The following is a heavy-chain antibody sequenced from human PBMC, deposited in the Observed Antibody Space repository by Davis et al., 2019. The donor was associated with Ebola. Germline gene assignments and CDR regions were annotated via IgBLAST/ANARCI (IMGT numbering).Heavy chain of an antibody. J-gene: IGHJ4*02. CDR1: GHTFNSYY. V-gene: IGHV1-46*02. Sequence: ASVKVSCKASGHTFNSYYMHWVRQAPGQGLEWMGIINPSGGGTNYAQKLQGRVTMTTDTPTSTAYMELSRLRSDDTAVYYCARDPEYSRSYIADYWGQGTLVTVSS. CDR2: INPSGGGT. CDR3: ARDPEYSRSYIADY. D-gene: IGHD1-26*01.